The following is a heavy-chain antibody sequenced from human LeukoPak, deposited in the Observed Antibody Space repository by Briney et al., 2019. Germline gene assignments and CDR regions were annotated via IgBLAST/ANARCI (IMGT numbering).Heavy chain of an antibody. CDR2: IYTSGST. CDR1: GGSISSGSYY. D-gene: IGHD2-15*01. V-gene: IGHV4-61*02. J-gene: IGHJ4*02. CDR3: AREIYPATFDY. Sequence: SQTLSLTCTVSGGSISSGSYYWSWIRQPAGKGLKWIGRIYTSGSTNYNPSLKSRVTISVDTSKNQFSLKLSSVTAADTAVYYCAREIYPATFDYWGQGTLVTVSS.